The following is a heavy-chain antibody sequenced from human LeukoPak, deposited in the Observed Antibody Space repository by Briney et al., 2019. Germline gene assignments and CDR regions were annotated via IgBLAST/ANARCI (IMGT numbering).Heavy chain of an antibody. Sequence: NPSETLSLTCTVSGGSISSGGYYWSWIRQPPGKGLEWIGYIYHSGSTYYNPSLKSRVTISVDRSKNRFSLKLSSVTAADTAVYYCAREVRYSSSWYYYYMDVWGKGTTVTVSS. D-gene: IGHD6-13*01. CDR3: AREVRYSSSWYYYYMDV. CDR2: IYHSGST. CDR1: GGSISSGGYY. J-gene: IGHJ6*03. V-gene: IGHV4-30-2*01.